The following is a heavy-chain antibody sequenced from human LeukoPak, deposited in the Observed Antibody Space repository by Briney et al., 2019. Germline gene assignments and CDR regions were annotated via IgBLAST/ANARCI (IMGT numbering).Heavy chain of an antibody. CDR3: ARGRHSSGWYGRHNWFDP. D-gene: IGHD6-19*01. J-gene: IGHJ5*02. Sequence: SETLSLTCAVYGGSFSSYYWSWIRQPPGKGLEWIGEINHSGSTNYNPSLKSRVTISVDTSKNQFSLKLSSVTAADTAVYYCARGRHSSGWYGRHNWFDPWGQGTLVTVSS. CDR1: GGSFSSYY. CDR2: INHSGST. V-gene: IGHV4-34*01.